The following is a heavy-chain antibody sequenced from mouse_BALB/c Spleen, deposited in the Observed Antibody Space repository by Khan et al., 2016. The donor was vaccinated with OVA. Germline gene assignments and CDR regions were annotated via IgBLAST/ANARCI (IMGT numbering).Heavy chain of an antibody. Sequence: QVQLKQSGAELAKPGASVKMSCKASGYTFTTYWMPWVKQRPGQGLEWIGYINPTSGFTDYNQKFKDKATLTADKSSSTAYMQLSSLTSDDSAVYCCARDRIDYWGQGTTLTVSS. CDR2: INPTSGFT. CDR1: GYTFTTYW. J-gene: IGHJ2*01. V-gene: IGHV1-7*01. CDR3: ARDRIDY.